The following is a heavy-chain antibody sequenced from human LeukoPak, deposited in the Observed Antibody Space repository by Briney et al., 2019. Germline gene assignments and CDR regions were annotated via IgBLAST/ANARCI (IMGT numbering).Heavy chain of an antibody. V-gene: IGHV1-46*01. CDR3: ARDQEGFDY. CDR2: INPTGGST. J-gene: IGHJ4*02. Sequence: ASVKVSCKASGYTFPSYFMHWVRQAPGQGLEWMGIINPTGGSTTYAQNFQGRVTVTGDTSTTTVHMELRGLRSEDTAVYYCARDQEGFDYWGQGTVVTVSS. CDR1: GYTFPSYF.